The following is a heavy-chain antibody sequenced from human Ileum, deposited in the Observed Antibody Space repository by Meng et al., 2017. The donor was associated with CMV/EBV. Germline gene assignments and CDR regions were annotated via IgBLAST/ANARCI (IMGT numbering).Heavy chain of an antibody. J-gene: IGHJ4*02. V-gene: IGHV3-53*01. CDR3: TKEEYNWNYRACFDN. CDR1: GFTVSSNY. D-gene: IGHD1-7*01. CDR2: IYRGGNT. Sequence: GGSLRLSCTASGFTVSSNYMTWVRQAPGKGLEWVSGIYRGGNTFYADSVKGRFTISRDNSKNTLFLQMNSLRADDTAVYYCTKEEYNWNYRACFDNWGQGTLVTVSS.